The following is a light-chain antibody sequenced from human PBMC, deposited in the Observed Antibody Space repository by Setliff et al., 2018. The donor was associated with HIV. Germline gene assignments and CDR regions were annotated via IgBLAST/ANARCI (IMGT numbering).Light chain of an antibody. Sequence: QSVLSQPASVSGSPRQSITISCTGTSTDIGHYGLVSWYQQHPGRAPQLILFDVNKRPSGVSSRFFGSKSGNTASLSISGLQAGDEADYFCCAYAGSDTCVFGTGTKGTVL. J-gene: IGLJ1*01. CDR1: STDIGHYGL. CDR3: CAYAGSDTCV. V-gene: IGLV2-23*02. CDR2: DVN.